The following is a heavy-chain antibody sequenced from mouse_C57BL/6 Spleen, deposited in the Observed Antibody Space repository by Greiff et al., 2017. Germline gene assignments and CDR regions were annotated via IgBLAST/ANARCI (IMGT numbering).Heavy chain of an antibody. CDR3: TTRNDGSLYYFDD. V-gene: IGHV14-4*01. J-gene: IGHJ2*01. D-gene: IGHD1-1*01. Sequence: VQLQQSGAELVRPGASVKLSCTASGFNIKDDYMHWVKQRPEQGLEWIGWIDPENGDTEYASKFQGKATITADTSSNTAYLQLSSLTSEDTAVYYCTTRNDGSLYYFDDWGQGTTLTVSS. CDR1: GFNIKDDY. CDR2: IDPENGDT.